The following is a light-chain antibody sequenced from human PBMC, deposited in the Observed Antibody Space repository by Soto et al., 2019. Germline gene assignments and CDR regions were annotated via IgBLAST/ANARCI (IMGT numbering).Light chain of an antibody. Sequence: EIVLTQSPATLSVSPGERATLSCRASQSVSRHFAWYQQKPGQAPRLLIYDASTRAAGIPAGFSGSGSWTEFTLTISSLQSEDSAVYYCHQYNSWPRRTFGPGTKVEIK. CDR1: QSVSRH. CDR3: HQYNSWPRRT. V-gene: IGKV3-15*01. J-gene: IGKJ3*01. CDR2: DAS.